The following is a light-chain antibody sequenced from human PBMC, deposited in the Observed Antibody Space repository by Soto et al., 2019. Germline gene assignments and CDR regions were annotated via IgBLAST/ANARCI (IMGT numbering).Light chain of an antibody. Sequence: EIVLTQSPGTLSLSPGERATLSCRASQSVSSSYLAWYQQKPGQAPRLLIYGASSRATGIPDRFSGSGSGTDFTLTISRLEPEDFAVYYCQQYGSPPERTFGQGTKVDIK. V-gene: IGKV3-20*01. CDR3: QQYGSPPERT. CDR2: GAS. CDR1: QSVSSSY. J-gene: IGKJ1*01.